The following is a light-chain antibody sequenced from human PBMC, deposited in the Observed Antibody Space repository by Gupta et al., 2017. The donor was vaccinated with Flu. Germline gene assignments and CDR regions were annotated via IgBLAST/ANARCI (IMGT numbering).Light chain of an antibody. CDR2: KAS. V-gene: IGKV1-5*03. CDR1: QSISNW. J-gene: IGKJ1*01. Sequence: DIQMTQSPSTLSVSVGDRVSITCRASQSISNWVAWYQQKPGKAPKLLIYKASSLESGVTSRFSGSGSGTEFTLTISSLQPDDFATYYCQQENSSSQTFGQGTKVEIK. CDR3: QQENSSSQT.